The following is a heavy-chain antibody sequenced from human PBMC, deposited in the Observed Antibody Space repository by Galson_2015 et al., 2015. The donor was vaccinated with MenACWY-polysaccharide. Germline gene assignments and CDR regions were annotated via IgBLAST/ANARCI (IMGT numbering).Heavy chain of an antibody. CDR1: GFSFSTYA. CDR2: ISGSGGGI. CDR3: AKYNCGCTSASCFAFDI. Sequence: SLRLSCAASGFSFSTYAMTWVRQAPGKGLEWVSDISGSGGGIKYADSVKGRFTISRENSKNTLYLQTNSLGAEDTALYYCAKYNCGCTSASCFAFDIWRQGTMVTVSS. J-gene: IGHJ3*02. V-gene: IGHV3-23*01. D-gene: IGHD2-2*01.